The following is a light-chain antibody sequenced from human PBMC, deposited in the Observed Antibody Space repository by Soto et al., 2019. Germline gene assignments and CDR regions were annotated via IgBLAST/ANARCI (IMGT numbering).Light chain of an antibody. CDR1: SSDVGGYNY. J-gene: IGLJ2*01. CDR3: CSYAGSSLV. Sequence: QSVLTQPASVSGSPGQSITISCTGTSSDVGGYNYVSWYQQHPGKAPKLMIYEGSKRPSGVSNRFSGSKSGNTASLTISGLQAEDEADYYCCSYAGSSLVFGGGTQLTVL. CDR2: EGS. V-gene: IGLV2-23*01.